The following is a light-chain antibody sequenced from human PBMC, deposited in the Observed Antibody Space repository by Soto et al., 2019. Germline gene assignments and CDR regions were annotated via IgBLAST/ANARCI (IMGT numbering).Light chain of an antibody. V-gene: IGKV3-11*01. CDR1: LNVNSY. CDR3: QQRQYWPPIT. J-gene: IGKJ5*01. Sequence: VLTQAPATLSLSPGERATLSCRASLNVNSYLAWYQQKPGQAPRLLIYDASNRAAGIPARFSGSGSGTDFTLTISSLEPEDFAIYYCQQRQYWPPITFGQGTRLEIK. CDR2: DAS.